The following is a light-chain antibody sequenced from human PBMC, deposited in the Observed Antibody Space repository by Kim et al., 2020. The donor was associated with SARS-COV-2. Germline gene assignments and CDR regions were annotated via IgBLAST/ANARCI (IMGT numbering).Light chain of an antibody. CDR1: QNVLSNS. V-gene: IGKV3-20*01. CDR2: ATS. Sequence: SLGERATLPGRASQNVLSNSLAWYQQKRGQTPRLPSYATSTGATGVPDSFSGTGSGTDFTLTITRLEADDFAVYYCQHYGDTWLTFGQGTKVDIK. CDR3: QHYGDTWLT. J-gene: IGKJ1*01.